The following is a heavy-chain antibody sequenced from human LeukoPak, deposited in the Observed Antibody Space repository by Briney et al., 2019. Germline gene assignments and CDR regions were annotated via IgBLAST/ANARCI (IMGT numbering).Heavy chain of an antibody. CDR1: GFTFSSYG. Sequence: GGTLRLSCAASGFTFSSYGMSWVRQAPGKGLEWVSAISGSGGSTYYADSVKGRFTISRDNSKNTLYLQMNSLRAEDTAVYYCAKNGGYYDTSKHLDYWGQGTLVTVSS. CDR2: ISGSGGST. CDR3: AKNGGYYDTSKHLDY. V-gene: IGHV3-23*01. J-gene: IGHJ4*02. D-gene: IGHD3-22*01.